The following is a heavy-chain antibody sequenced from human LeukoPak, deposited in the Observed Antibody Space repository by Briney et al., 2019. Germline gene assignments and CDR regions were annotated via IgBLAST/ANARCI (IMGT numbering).Heavy chain of an antibody. Sequence: PGGSLRLSCEASGFIVTSYYMTWVRQAPGKGLEWVSVIYSGGTTYYADSVKGRFTISRDNSKSTLALRMSSLRVEDTAVYYCERDPSEYEYNRGWYRDFWGQGSQVIVSS. V-gene: IGHV3-53*01. CDR1: GFIVTSYY. CDR2: IYSGGTT. J-gene: IGHJ4*02. D-gene: IGHD6-19*01. CDR3: ERDPSEYEYNRGWYRDF.